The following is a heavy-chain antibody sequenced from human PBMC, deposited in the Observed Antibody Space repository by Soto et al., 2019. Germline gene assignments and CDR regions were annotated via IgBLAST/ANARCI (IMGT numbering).Heavy chain of an antibody. CDR1: GFTFSSYA. CDR2: IKQDGSEK. V-gene: IGHV3-7*01. CDR3: ARDREDLEGYCSSTSCYYYYYMDV. Sequence: PGGSLRLSCAASGFTFSSYAMSWVRQAPGKGLEWVSTIKQDGSEKYYVDSVKGRFTISRDNAKNSLYLQMNSLRAEDTAVYYCARDREDLEGYCSSTSCYYYYYMDVWGKGTTVTVSS. J-gene: IGHJ6*03. D-gene: IGHD2-2*01.